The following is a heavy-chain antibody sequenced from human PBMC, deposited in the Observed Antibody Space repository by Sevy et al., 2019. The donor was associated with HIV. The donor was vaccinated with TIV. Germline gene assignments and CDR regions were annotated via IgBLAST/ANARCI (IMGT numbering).Heavy chain of an antibody. CDR2: ISDTGTST. CDR3: AILAGDFPHFDF. D-gene: IGHD3-3*02. Sequence: EGSLRLSCAASGFTFSTDSMTWVHQAPRKELEWVSAISDTGTSTYYTDSVEGRFTISRDNSKSTLFLHMNSLRAEDTALYYCAILAGDFPHFDFWGLGTLVTVSS. CDR1: GFTFSTDS. J-gene: IGHJ4*02. V-gene: IGHV3-23*01.